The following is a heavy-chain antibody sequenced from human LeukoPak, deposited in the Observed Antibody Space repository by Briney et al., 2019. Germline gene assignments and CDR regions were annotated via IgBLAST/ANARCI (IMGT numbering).Heavy chain of an antibody. CDR2: IYPGDSDT. J-gene: IGHJ3*02. CDR1: GYSFTSYW. CDR3: ARHLGGGGLDAFDI. D-gene: IGHD2-15*01. V-gene: IGHV5-51*01. Sequence: GESLKISCKGSGYSFTSYWIGWVRQMPGKGLEWMGIIYPGDSDTIYSPSFQGQVTISADKSICTSYLQWSSLTAPATAMYYCARHLGGGGLDAFDIWGQGTMVTVSS.